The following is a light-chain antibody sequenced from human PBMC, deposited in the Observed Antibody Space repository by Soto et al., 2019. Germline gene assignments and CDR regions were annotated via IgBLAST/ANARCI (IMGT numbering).Light chain of an antibody. V-gene: IGKV3-20*01. CDR2: GAS. CDR3: LHFGSSSYT. J-gene: IGKJ4*02. Sequence: DIELTQSPGTLSSSLGQRATLSCGASQTVFRNFLAWYQQKPGQAPRLLIYGASNRATGIPARFSGSGSGTGFTLTISSVEPEDLAAYYCLHFGSSSYTCGGGTKLDIK. CDR1: QTVFRNF.